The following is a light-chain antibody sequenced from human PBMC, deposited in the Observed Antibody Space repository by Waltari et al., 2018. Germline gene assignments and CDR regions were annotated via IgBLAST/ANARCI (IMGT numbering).Light chain of an antibody. CDR2: GAS. CDR1: ERVSSNY. J-gene: IGKJ1*01. CDR3: QQYGSTPRT. V-gene: IGKV3-20*01. Sequence: EIVLTQSPGTLSLSPGERATLSCRASERVSSNYLGWYQQKPGQAPRLLIYGASSRATGIPDRFSGSGSGTDFTLTINRLEPEDFAVYYCQQYGSTPRTFGQGTKVEIK.